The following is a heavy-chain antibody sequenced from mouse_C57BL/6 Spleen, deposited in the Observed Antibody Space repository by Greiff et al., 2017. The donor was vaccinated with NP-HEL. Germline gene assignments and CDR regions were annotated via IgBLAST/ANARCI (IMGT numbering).Heavy chain of an antibody. Sequence: VQLQQPGAELVKPGASVKLSCKASGYTFTSYWMHWVKQRPGQGLEWIGMIHPTSGGTNYNEKFKSKATLTVDKSSSTAYMQLSSLTSEDSAVYYCARGITTVVDNLDYWGQGTTLTVSS. J-gene: IGHJ2*01. CDR2: IHPTSGGT. CDR1: GYTFTSYW. CDR3: ARGITTVVDNLDY. D-gene: IGHD1-1*01. V-gene: IGHV1-64*01.